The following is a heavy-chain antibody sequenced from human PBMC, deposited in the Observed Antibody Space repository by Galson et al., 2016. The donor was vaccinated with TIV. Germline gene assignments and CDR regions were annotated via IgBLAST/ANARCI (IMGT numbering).Heavy chain of an antibody. V-gene: IGHV3-30*03. CDR1: GFTFSAYR. CDR2: ISSDGTNA. D-gene: IGHD4-17*01. CDR3: ARDPRVYGDYLLAYFDY. J-gene: IGHJ4*02. Sequence: SLRLSCAASGFTFSAYRMDWVRQAPGKGLEWVAVISSDGTNAHYAGSMKGRFTISRDNSGNTLYLHMNNLRVEDTAVYYCARDPRVYGDYLLAYFDYWGQGTLVTVSS.